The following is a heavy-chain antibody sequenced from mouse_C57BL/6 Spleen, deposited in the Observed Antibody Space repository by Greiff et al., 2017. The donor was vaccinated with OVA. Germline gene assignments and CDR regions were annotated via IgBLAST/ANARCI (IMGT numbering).Heavy chain of an antibody. CDR2: ISSGGSYT. J-gene: IGHJ2*01. Sequence: EVQVVESGGDLVKPGGSLKLSCAASGFTFSSYGMSWVRQTPDKRLEWVATISSGGSYTYYPDSVKGRFTISRDNAKNTLYLQMSSLKSEDTAMYYCARLYGYDSFDYWGQGTTLTVSS. D-gene: IGHD2-2*01. CDR1: GFTFSSYG. CDR3: ARLYGYDSFDY. V-gene: IGHV5-6*01.